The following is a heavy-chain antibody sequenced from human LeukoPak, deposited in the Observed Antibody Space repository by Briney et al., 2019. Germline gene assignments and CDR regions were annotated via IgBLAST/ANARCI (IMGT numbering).Heavy chain of an antibody. CDR3: ANSHITYSSSWYGAFDI. CDR1: GFTFSSYG. D-gene: IGHD6-13*01. Sequence: HPGRSLRLSCAASGFTFSSYGKHWVRQAPGKGLEWVAVISYDGSNKYYADSVKGRFTISRDNSKNTLYLQMNSLRAEDTAVYYCANSHITYSSSWYGAFDIWGQGTMVTVSS. V-gene: IGHV3-30*18. J-gene: IGHJ3*02. CDR2: ISYDGSNK.